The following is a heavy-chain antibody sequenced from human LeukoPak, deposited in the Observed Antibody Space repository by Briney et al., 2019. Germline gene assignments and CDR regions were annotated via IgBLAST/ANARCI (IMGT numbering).Heavy chain of an antibody. V-gene: IGHV3-23*01. CDR2: ISGSGGST. Sequence: GGSLRLSCAASGFTFSSYAMSWVRQAPGKGLEWVSAISGSGGSTYYADSVKGRFTISRDNSKNTLYLQMNSLRAEDTAVYYCAKDRGGYCGGGSCYSNKYFDYWGQGTLVTVSS. D-gene: IGHD2-15*01. CDR1: GFTFSSYA. CDR3: AKDRGGYCGGGSCYSNKYFDY. J-gene: IGHJ4*02.